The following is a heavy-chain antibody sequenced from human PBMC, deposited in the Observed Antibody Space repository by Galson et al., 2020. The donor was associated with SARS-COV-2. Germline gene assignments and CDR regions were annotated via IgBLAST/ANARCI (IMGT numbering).Heavy chain of an antibody. Sequence: ASVKVSCKVSGYTLTELSMHWVRQAPGKGLEWMGGFDPEDGETIYAQKFQGRVTMTEDTSTDTAYMELSSLRYEDTAVYYCATAPPYGSGSYVNWFDPWGQGTLVTVSS. J-gene: IGHJ5*02. V-gene: IGHV1-24*01. D-gene: IGHD3-10*01. CDR3: ATAPPYGSGSYVNWFDP. CDR1: GYTLTELS. CDR2: FDPEDGET.